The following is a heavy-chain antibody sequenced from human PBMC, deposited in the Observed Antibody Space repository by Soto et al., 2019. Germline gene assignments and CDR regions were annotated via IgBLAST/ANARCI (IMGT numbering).Heavy chain of an antibody. D-gene: IGHD2-2*01. V-gene: IGHV3-21*01. CDR2: ISSSSSYI. J-gene: IGHJ4*02. Sequence: EVQLVESGGGLVKPGGSLRLSCAASGFTFSSYSMNWVRQAPGKGLEWVSSISSSSSYIYYADSVKGRFTISRDNAKNSLYLQMNSLRAEDTAVYYCARDLGLGYCISTSCYDADYWGQGTLVTVSS. CDR3: ARDLGLGYCISTSCYDADY. CDR1: GFTFSSYS.